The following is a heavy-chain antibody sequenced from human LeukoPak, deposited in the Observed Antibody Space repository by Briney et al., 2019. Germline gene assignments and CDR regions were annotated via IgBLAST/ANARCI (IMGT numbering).Heavy chain of an antibody. J-gene: IGHJ4*02. V-gene: IGHV4-38-2*02. CDR1: GYSISSGYY. CDR3: ARDLAAGTGGFDY. CDR2: IYHSGSP. D-gene: IGHD6-13*01. Sequence: PSETLSLTCTVSGYSISSGYYWDWIRQPPGKGLEWIGSIYHSGSPYYNSSLKSRVTISVDTSKNQFSLKLSSVTAADTAVYYCARDLAAGTGGFDYWGQGTLVTVSS.